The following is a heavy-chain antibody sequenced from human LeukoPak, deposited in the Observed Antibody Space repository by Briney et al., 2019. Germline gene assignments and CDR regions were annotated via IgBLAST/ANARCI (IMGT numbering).Heavy chain of an antibody. J-gene: IGHJ6*02. Sequence: PGGSLRLSCAASGXTFSHYEVNWVRQAPGKGLEWVSYISSSGTTIYYADSVKGRFTISRDNAKNSLYLQMNSLRAEDTALYYCAGGGRSYGMDVWGQGTTVTVSS. CDR2: ISSSGTTI. CDR1: GXTFSHYE. V-gene: IGHV3-48*03. CDR3: AGGGRSYGMDV.